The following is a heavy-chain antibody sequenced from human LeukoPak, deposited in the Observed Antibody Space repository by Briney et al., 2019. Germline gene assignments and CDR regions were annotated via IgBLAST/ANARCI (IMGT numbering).Heavy chain of an antibody. V-gene: IGHV4-59*01. CDR2: IYYSGNT. D-gene: IGHD6-13*01. Sequence: SETLSLTCTVSGGSIRSYYWSWIRQPPGKGLEWIGYIYYSGNTKYNPSLKSRVTISVDTSKNQFSLKLRSVTAADTAVYYCARVYYSSSYDYWYFDLWGRGTLVTVSS. CDR1: GGSIRSYY. CDR3: ARVYYSSSYDYWYFDL. J-gene: IGHJ2*01.